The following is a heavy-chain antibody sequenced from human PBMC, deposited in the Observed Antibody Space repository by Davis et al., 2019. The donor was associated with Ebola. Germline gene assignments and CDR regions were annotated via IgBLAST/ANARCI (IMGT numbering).Heavy chain of an antibody. CDR3: ARDNYWKLDY. CDR2: MLHDGSEK. V-gene: IGHV3-7*01. D-gene: IGHD4-11*01. Sequence: GESLKISCAASGFTFSESWMAWVRQAPGKGLEWLANMLHDGSEKYSAGPVKGRFTISRDNARNSFYLQMNSPRVEDTAVYYCARDNYWKLDYWGQGILVTVSS. CDR1: GFTFSESW. J-gene: IGHJ4*02.